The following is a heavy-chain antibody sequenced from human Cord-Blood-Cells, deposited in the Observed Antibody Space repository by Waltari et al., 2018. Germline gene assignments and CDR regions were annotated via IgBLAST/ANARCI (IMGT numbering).Heavy chain of an antibody. Sequence: EVPLVESGGGVIQLGGSLRLSCAASGFTVSRDYMSWVRQAPGKGLEWVSVIYSGGSTYYADSVKGRFTISRDNSKNTLYLQMNSLRAEDTAVYYCARSWYFDYWGQGTLVTVSS. CDR1: GFTVSRDY. CDR3: ARSWYFDY. J-gene: IGHJ4*02. V-gene: IGHV3-53*01. CDR2: IYSGGST. D-gene: IGHD6-13*01.